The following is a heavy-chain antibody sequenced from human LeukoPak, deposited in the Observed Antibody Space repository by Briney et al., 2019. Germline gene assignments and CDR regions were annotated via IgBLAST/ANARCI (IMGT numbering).Heavy chain of an antibody. Sequence: SETLSLTCAVYGGSFSGYYWSWIRQPPGKGLEWIGEINHSGSTNYNPSLKSRVTISVDTSKNQFSLKLSSVTAADAAVYYCGREKGGSGSYYKFLYTWFDPWAREPWSPSPQ. CDR1: GGSFSGYY. J-gene: IGHJ5*02. CDR3: GREKGGSGSYYKFLYTWFDP. V-gene: IGHV4-34*01. CDR2: INHSGST. D-gene: IGHD3-10*01.